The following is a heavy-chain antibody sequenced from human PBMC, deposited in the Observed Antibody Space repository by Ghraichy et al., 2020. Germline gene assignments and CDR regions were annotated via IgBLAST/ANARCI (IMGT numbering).Heavy chain of an antibody. D-gene: IGHD6-19*01. CDR2: IYYSGST. CDR1: GGSISSSSYY. Sequence: GSLSLTCTVSGGSISSSSYYWGWIRQPPGKGLEWIGSIYYSGSTYYNPSLKSRVTISVDTSKNQFSLKLSSVTAADTAVYYCARHGSSGWYDKYYFDYWGQGTLVTVSS. J-gene: IGHJ4*02. CDR3: ARHGSSGWYDKYYFDY. V-gene: IGHV4-39*01.